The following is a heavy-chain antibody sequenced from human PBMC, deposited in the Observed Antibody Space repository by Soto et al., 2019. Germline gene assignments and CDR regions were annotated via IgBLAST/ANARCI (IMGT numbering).Heavy chain of an antibody. V-gene: IGHV1-69*13. CDR1: GGTFSSYA. CDR3: ARDSGSRRPASPDY. J-gene: IGHJ4*02. D-gene: IGHD3-10*01. CDR2: IIPIFGTA. Sequence: GASVKVSCKASGGTFSSYAISWVRQAPGQGLEWMGGIIPIFGTANYAQKFQGRVTITADESTSTAYMELSSLRSEDTAVYYCARDSGSRRPASPDYWGQGTLVTVSS.